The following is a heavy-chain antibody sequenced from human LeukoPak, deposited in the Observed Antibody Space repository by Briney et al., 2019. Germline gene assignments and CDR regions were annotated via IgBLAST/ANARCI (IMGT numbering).Heavy chain of an antibody. CDR3: ARDARYNWNSGAFDI. CDR2: ISAYNGNT. J-gene: IGHJ3*02. D-gene: IGHD1-7*01. V-gene: IGHV1-18*01. CDR1: GYTFTSYG. Sequence: ASVKVSCKASGYTFTSYGISWVRQAPGQGLEWMGWISAYNGNTNYAQKLQGRVTMTTDTSTSTAYMEQRSLRSDDTAVYYCARDARYNWNSGAFDIWGQGTMVTVSS.